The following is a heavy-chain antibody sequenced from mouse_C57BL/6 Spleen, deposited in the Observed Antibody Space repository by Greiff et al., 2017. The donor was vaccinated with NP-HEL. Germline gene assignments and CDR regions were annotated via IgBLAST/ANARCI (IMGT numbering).Heavy chain of an antibody. V-gene: IGHV1-69*01. Sequence: VQLQQPGAELVMPGASVKLSCKASGYTFTSYWMHWVKQRPGQGLEWIGEIDPSDSYTNYNQKFKGKSTLTVDKSSSTAYMQLSSLPSEDSAVYYCARCGVDYDEAAFAYWGQGTLVTVSA. J-gene: IGHJ3*01. CDR1: GYTFTSYW. CDR2: IDPSDSYT. D-gene: IGHD2-4*01. CDR3: ARCGVDYDEAAFAY.